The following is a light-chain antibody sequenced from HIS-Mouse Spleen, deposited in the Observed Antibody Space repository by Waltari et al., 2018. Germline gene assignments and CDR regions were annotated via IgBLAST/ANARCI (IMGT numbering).Light chain of an antibody. Sequence: QSVLTQPPSASGAPGQRVPISCTGGSSNTGAGYDRHWYQQLPGPAPKLLIYGNSNRPSGVPDRFSGSKSGTSASLAITGLQAEDEADYYCQSYDSSLSAHYVFGTGTKVTVL. CDR2: GNS. CDR3: QSYDSSLSAHYV. CDR1: SSNTGAGYD. V-gene: IGLV1-40*01. J-gene: IGLJ1*01.